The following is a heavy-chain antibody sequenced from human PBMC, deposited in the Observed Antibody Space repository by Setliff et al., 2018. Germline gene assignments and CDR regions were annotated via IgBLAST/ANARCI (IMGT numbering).Heavy chain of an antibody. V-gene: IGHV4-4*08. CDR1: GGSISSHY. CDR2: IYSSGST. D-gene: IGHD3-10*01. J-gene: IGHJ1*01. CDR3: ARGPRGYGSGSYYATEYFQH. Sequence: SETLSLTCTVSGGSISSHYWSWIRQPPGKGLEWIGYIYSSGSTNYNPSLESRVTISVDTSKNQFSLKLSSVTAADTAVYYCARGPRGYGSGSYYATEYFQHWGQGTLVTVSS.